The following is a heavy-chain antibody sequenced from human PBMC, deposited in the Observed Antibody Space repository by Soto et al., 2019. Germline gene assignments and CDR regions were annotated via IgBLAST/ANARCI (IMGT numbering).Heavy chain of an antibody. Sequence: TSETLSLTCTVSGGSINTYYWSWIRQPPEKGLEWIGYVYYRGSTNYNPSLKSRVTMSVDTSKNQFSLNLNSVIAADTAVYYCARSYYYGAGRYFLDYWGRGTLVTVSS. V-gene: IGHV4-59*01. CDR3: ARSYYYGAGRYFLDY. CDR2: VYYRGST. J-gene: IGHJ4*02. D-gene: IGHD3-10*01. CDR1: GGSINTYY.